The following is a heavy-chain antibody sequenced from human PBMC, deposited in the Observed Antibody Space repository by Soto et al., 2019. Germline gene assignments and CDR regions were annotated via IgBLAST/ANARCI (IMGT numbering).Heavy chain of an antibody. J-gene: IGHJ6*02. Sequence: QVQVVESGGGVVQPGRSLRLSCAASGFTFSSFGMHWVRQAPGKGLEWVSLIWYDGSKKSYGDSVKGRFTISRDNSRNTVYLQMNRLRDDDTAVYYCARDASYYSLWSGYYPSRNGMDVWGQGNTVTVSS. CDR3: ARDASYYSLWSGYYPSRNGMDV. CDR1: GFTFSSFG. D-gene: IGHD3-3*01. CDR2: IWYDGSKK. V-gene: IGHV3-33*01.